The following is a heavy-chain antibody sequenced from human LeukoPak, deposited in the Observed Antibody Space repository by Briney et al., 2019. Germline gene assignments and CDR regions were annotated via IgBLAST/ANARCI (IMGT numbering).Heavy chain of an antibody. Sequence: GGSLRLSRSVPGFTFSSYTMHWGRQAPGKGLEYVSAISSTGGSTYYADSVKGRFTISRANSKNTLYLQMSSLRAEDTAVYYCVKPVAVAPEGLDYWGQGTLVTVSS. CDR1: GFTFSSYT. CDR2: ISSTGGST. CDR3: VKPVAVAPEGLDY. D-gene: IGHD6-19*01. V-gene: IGHV3-64D*09. J-gene: IGHJ4*02.